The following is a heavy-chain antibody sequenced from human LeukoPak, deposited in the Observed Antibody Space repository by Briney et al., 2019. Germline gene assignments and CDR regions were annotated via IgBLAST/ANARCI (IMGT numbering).Heavy chain of an antibody. J-gene: IGHJ6*04. V-gene: IGHV1-69*13. CDR1: GGTFSSYA. CDR2: IIPIFGTA. D-gene: IGHD3-10*01. CDR3: ARYWFGELSLGMDV. Sequence: SVKVSCKASGGTFSSYAISWVRQAPGQGLEWMGGIIPIFGTANYAQKFQGRVTITADESTSTAYMELSSLRSGDTAVYYCARYWFGELSLGMDVWGKGTTVTVSP.